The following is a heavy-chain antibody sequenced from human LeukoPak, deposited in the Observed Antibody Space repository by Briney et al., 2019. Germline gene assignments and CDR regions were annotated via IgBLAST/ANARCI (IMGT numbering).Heavy chain of an antibody. CDR3: TRVAYYDYYFDY. V-gene: IGHV3-49*03. J-gene: IGHJ4*02. D-gene: IGHD3-3*01. Sequence: GGTLRLSCTASRFTFGEYAMSWFRQAPGKGLERVGCIRSKAYGGTTEYAASVKGRFTISRDDSKSIAYLQMNSLKTEDTAVYYCTRVAYYDYYFDYWGQGTLVTVSS. CDR1: RFTFGEYA. CDR2: IRSKAYGGTT.